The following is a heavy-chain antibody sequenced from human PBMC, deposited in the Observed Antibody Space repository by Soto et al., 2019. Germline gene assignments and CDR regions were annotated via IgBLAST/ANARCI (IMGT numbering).Heavy chain of an antibody. CDR1: GFTFSDHY. V-gene: IGHV3-11*01. Sequence: PGGSLRLSCAASGFTFSDHYMSWIRQAPGKGLEWISYISSSGTTIYYTDSVKGRFTISRDNAKSSLYLQMNSLRAEDTAIYYCARDRFESRWLGLGYWGQRTVVPVSS. D-gene: IGHD6-19*01. CDR2: ISSSGTTI. J-gene: IGHJ4*02. CDR3: ARDRFESRWLGLGY.